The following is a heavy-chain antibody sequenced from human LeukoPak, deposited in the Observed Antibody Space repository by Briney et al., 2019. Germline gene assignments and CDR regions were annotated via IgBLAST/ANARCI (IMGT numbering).Heavy chain of an antibody. Sequence: ASVKVSCKASGYTFTSYAMNWVRQAPGQGLEWMGWINTNTGNPTYAQGFTGRFVFSLDTSVSTAYLQISSLKAEDTAVYYCARDLYSSGSGNDAFDIWGQGTMVTVSS. V-gene: IGHV7-4-1*02. D-gene: IGHD6-19*01. CDR1: GYTFTSYA. CDR3: ARDLYSSGSGNDAFDI. J-gene: IGHJ3*02. CDR2: INTNTGNP.